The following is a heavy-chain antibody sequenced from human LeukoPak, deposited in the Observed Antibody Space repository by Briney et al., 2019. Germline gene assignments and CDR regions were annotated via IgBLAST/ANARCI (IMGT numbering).Heavy chain of an antibody. D-gene: IGHD3-22*01. CDR3: AIGLMIVRNWFDP. Sequence: SVTVSCKASGYSFPSYYMHWVRPAPAQGLEWVGIVNPSGGSTSYAQKFQGRVTMTRDTSTSTVYLELSSLRSEDTAVYYYAIGLMIVRNWFDPWGQGTLVTVSS. V-gene: IGHV1-46*01. J-gene: IGHJ5*02. CDR1: GYSFPSYY. CDR2: VNPSGGST.